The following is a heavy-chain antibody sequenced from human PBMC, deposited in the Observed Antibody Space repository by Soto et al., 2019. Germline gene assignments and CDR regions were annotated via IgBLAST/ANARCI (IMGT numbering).Heavy chain of an antibody. CDR2: FYYDGRT. CDR3: ARRSHIVVAQT. V-gene: IGHV4-39*02. Sequence: AETLSLTCIVSGASFSDANYYWVWIRQPPGEGLEWIGSFYYDGRTYYNASLKSRVTISVDTSKNHFSLMLTSVTAADTAVYYCARRSHIVVAQTWGQGTLVTVSS. D-gene: IGHD2-21*01. J-gene: IGHJ4*02. CDR1: GASFSDANYY.